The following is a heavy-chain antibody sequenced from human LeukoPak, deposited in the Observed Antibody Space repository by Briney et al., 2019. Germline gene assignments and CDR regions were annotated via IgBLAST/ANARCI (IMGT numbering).Heavy chain of an antibody. CDR3: VRESPNGSSDC. V-gene: IGHV3-64*01. J-gene: IGHJ4*02. CDR2: ISGNGGST. Sequence: GGSLRLSCAASGFTFSSWPMHWVRQAPGKGLEYVSAISGNGGSTYYANSVRGRFTISRDNSKNTLYLQMDSLRAEDMAMYYCVRESPNGSSDCWGQGTLVIVSS. CDR1: GFTFSSWP. D-gene: IGHD1-26*01.